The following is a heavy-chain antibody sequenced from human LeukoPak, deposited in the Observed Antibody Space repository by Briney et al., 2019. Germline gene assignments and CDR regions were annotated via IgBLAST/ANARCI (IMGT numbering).Heavy chain of an antibody. CDR3: ARRYFGSGGYYTDY. CDR2: INPNSGGT. Sequence: ALVKVSCKASGYTFTGYYMHWVRQAPGQGLEWMGWINPNSGGTNYAQKFQGRVTMTRDTSISTAYMELSRLRSDDTAVYYCARRYFGSGGYYTDYWGQGTLVTVSS. J-gene: IGHJ4*02. D-gene: IGHD3-10*01. V-gene: IGHV1-2*02. CDR1: GYTFTGYY.